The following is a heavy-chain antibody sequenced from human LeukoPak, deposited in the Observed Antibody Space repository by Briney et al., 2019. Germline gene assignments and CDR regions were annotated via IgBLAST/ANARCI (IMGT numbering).Heavy chain of an antibody. V-gene: IGHV4-59*01. J-gene: IGHJ5*02. CDR1: GGSISNYY. CDR3: ATSRAYCGGDCYFDP. Sequence: SETLSLTCTVSGGSISNYYCSRIRQPPGKGLEWIGYIYYSGSTTYNPSLKSRVTISIDTSKNEFSLKRRSVTAADTAVYYCATSRAYCGGDCYFDPWGQGTLVTVSS. CDR2: IYYSGST. D-gene: IGHD2-21*02.